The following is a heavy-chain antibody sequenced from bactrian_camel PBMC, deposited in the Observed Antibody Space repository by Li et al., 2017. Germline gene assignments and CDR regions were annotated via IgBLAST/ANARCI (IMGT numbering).Heavy chain of an antibody. D-gene: IGHD2*01. CDR2: INSSGGRT. J-gene: IGHJ4*01. V-gene: IGHV3S1*01. CDR1: GYTIIGWPYC. CDR3: AAAAGLFGGTCVDVRSVDY. Sequence: VQLVESGGGSVQAGGSLRLSCAVSGYTIIGWPYCMGWFRQAPGKEREGVAAINSSGGRTYYRDSVKGRFTISQDNAKNTLYLQMNSLNTEATAMYYCAAAAGLFGGTCVDVRSVDYWGQGTQVTVS.